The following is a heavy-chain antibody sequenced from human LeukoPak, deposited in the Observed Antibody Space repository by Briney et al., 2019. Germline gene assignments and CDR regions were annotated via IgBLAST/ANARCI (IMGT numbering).Heavy chain of an antibody. CDR2: ISATGDT. D-gene: IGHD4-17*01. V-gene: IGHV3-13*04. J-gene: IGHJ3*02. Sequence: GGSLRLSCAASGFSLSSHDMHWVRQVTGKGLEWVSGISATGDTYYLGFVKSRFTISRENAKNALHLQMNSLRAGDTAVYYCARSGTTMTGDGLDIWGQGTMVTVSS. CDR1: GFSLSSHD. CDR3: ARSGTTMTGDGLDI.